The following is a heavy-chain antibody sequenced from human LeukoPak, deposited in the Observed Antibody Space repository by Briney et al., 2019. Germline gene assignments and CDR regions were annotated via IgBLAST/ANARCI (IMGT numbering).Heavy chain of an antibody. V-gene: IGHV3-33*01. CDR1: GFTFSNYG. CDR2: IWYDGSDK. D-gene: IGHD3-10*01. CDR3: AREAGVTMVRGVIRGGYFDY. Sequence: PGRSLRLSCVASGFTFSNYGMHWVRQAPGKGLEWVAVIWYDGSDKYYADSVKGRFTISRDNSKNTLYLQMNSLRAEDTAVYYCAREAGVTMVRGVIRGGYFDYWGQGTLVTVSS. J-gene: IGHJ4*02.